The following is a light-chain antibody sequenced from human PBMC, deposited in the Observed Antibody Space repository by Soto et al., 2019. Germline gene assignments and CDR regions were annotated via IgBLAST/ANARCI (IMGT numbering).Light chain of an antibody. CDR2: DVS. CDR1: SNDVGGYNY. CDR3: SSYTSSSTNV. Sequence: QSALTQPASVSGSPGQSITISCTGTSNDVGGYNYVSWYQQHPGKAPKLMIYDVSNRPSGVSNRFSGSKSGNTASLTISGLQAEDEADYYCSSYTSSSTNVFGTGTKVTVL. V-gene: IGLV2-14*01. J-gene: IGLJ1*01.